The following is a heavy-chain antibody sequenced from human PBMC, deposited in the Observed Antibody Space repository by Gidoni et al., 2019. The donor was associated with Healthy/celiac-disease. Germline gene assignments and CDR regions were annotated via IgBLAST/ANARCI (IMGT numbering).Heavy chain of an antibody. CDR1: GGTFSSYA. V-gene: IGHV1-69*01. D-gene: IGHD6-13*01. Sequence: QVQLVQSGAEVKKPGSSVKVSCKASGGTFSSYAISWVRQAPGQGLEWMGGIIPIFGTANYAQKFQGRVTITADESTSTAYMELSSLRSEDTAVYYCAREVAIAAAKGYYYYYGMDVWGQGTTVTVSS. CDR3: AREVAIAAAKGYYYYYGMDV. J-gene: IGHJ6*02. CDR2: IIPIFGTA.